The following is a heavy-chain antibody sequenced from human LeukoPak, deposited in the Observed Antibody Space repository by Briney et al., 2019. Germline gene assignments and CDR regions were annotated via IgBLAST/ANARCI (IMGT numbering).Heavy chain of an antibody. CDR2: ISFDLNSK. V-gene: IGHV3-30-3*01. CDR1: GLTFSDYV. D-gene: IGHD3-10*01. J-gene: IGHJ4*02. Sequence: GGSLRLSCVASGLTFSDYVIHWVRQAPGKGLEWVAAISFDLNSKYYSDSVKGRFTISRDNSKNTVYLQMNSLRPDDTAVYFRVRGGYYGWGSSPTFYFDYWGQGTLVTVSS. CDR3: VRGGYYGWGSSPTFYFDY.